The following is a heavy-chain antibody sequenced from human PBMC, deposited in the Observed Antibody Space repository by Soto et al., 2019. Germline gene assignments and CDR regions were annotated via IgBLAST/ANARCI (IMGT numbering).Heavy chain of an antibody. V-gene: IGHV1-18*01. CDR1: GYTFTSYG. CDR3: ASLYYDSSGYLRYFDC. CDR2: ISAYNGNT. Sequence: GASVKVSCKASGYTFTSYGISWVRQAPGQGLEWMGWISAYNGNTNYAQKLQGRVTMTTDTSTSTAYMELRSLRSDDTAVYYCASLYYDSSGYLRYFDCWGQGTVVTVSS. D-gene: IGHD3-22*01. J-gene: IGHJ4*02.